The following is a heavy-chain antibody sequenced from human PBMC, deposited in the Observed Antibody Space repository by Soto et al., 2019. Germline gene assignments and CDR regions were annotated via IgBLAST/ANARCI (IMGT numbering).Heavy chain of an antibody. CDR1: GGSISSYY. CDR3: ARAELSMVRGVIITGWFDP. J-gene: IGHJ5*02. CDR2: IYYSGST. Sequence: PSETLSLTCTVSGGSISSYYWSWIRQPPGKGLEWIGYIYYSGSTNYNPSLKSRVTISVDTSKNQFSLKLSSVTAADTAVYYCARAELSMVRGVIITGWFDPWGQGTLVTVSS. V-gene: IGHV4-59*01. D-gene: IGHD3-10*01.